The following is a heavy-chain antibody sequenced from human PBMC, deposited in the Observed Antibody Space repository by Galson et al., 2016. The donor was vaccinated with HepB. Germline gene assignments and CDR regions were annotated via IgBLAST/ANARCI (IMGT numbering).Heavy chain of an antibody. CDR2: IDYDGGTT. Sequence: SLRLSCAASGFSLSGYWMHWVRQTPEKGLLWVSRIDYDGGTTTYADSVKGRFTVSRDIAKNTLYLEMNSRRVEDTAVYYCARSNYDSSGYHRFDPWGQGTLVTVSS. D-gene: IGHD3-22*01. CDR1: GFSLSGYW. V-gene: IGHV3-74*03. CDR3: ARSNYDSSGYHRFDP. J-gene: IGHJ5*02.